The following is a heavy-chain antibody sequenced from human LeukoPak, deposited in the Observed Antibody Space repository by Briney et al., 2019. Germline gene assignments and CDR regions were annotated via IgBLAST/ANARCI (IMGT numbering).Heavy chain of an antibody. D-gene: IGHD3-10*01. CDR1: GGSISSSSYY. CDR3: ARDPAGGLPVAFDL. J-gene: IGHJ3*01. CDR2: IYYSGST. Sequence: SETLSLTCTVSGGSISSSSYYWGWIRQPPGKGLEWIGSIYYSGSTYYNPSLKSRVTISVDTSKNQFSLKLSSVTAADTAVYYCARDPAGGLPVAFDLWGQGTMVTVSS. V-gene: IGHV4-39*07.